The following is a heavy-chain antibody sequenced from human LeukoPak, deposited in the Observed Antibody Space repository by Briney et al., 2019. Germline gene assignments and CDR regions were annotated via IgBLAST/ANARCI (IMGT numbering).Heavy chain of an antibody. D-gene: IGHD1-26*01. V-gene: IGHV3-9*01. CDR2: ISWNSGSI. Sequence: PGRSLRLSCAASGFTFDDYAMHWVRQAPGKGLEWVSGISWNSGSIGYADSVKGRFTISRDNAKNSLYLQMNSLRAGDTALYYCGKGGEPIDYWGQGTLVTVSS. CDR3: GKGGEPIDY. CDR1: GFTFDDYA. J-gene: IGHJ4*02.